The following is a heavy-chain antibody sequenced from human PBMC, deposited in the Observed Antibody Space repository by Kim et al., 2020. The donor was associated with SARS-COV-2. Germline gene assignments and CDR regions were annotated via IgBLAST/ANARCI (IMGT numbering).Heavy chain of an antibody. J-gene: IGHJ3*02. D-gene: IGHD3-10*01. Sequence: KYYANAVKGRCTISIDNSKNTLYLQMNSLRAEDTAVYYCARNSGSNAFDSWGQGTMVTVSS. CDR3: ARNSGSNAFDS. CDR2: K. V-gene: IGHV3-30*01.